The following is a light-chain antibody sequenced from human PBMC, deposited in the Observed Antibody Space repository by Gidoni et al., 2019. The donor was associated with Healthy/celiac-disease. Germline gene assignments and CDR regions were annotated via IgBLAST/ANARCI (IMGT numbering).Light chain of an antibody. CDR1: QSFLYSSNNKNY. CDR3: QQYYSTPRT. J-gene: IGKJ1*01. V-gene: IGKV4-1*01. CDR2: WAS. Sequence: TINCKSSQSFLYSSNNKNYLAWYQQKPGHPPMLLIYWASTRESGVPDRFSGSGSGTDFTLTISSLQAEDVAVYYCQQYYSTPRTFGQGTKVEIK.